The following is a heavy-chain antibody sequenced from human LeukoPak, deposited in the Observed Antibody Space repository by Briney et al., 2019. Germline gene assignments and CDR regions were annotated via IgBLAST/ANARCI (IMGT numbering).Heavy chain of an antibody. V-gene: IGHV3-23*01. D-gene: IGHD3-10*01. CDR1: GFTFSSYA. CDR3: ASSMVRGVIGYWYFDL. Sequence: GGSLRLSCAASGFTFSSYAMSWVRQAPGKGLEWVSAISGSGGSTYYADSVKGRFTISRDNSKNTLYLQMNSLRAEDTAVYYCASSMVRGVIGYWYFDLWGRGTLVTVSS. J-gene: IGHJ2*01. CDR2: ISGSGGST.